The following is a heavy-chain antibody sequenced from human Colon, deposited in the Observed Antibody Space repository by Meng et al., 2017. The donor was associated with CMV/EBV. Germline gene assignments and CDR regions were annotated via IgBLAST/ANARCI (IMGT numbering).Heavy chain of an antibody. D-gene: IGHD1-1*01. CDR1: GFPIRSYG. CDR2: IRHDGNTQ. J-gene: IGHJ4*02. Sequence: GGSLRLSCVASGFPIRSYGMHWVRQAPGRGLEWMAYIRHDGNTQYYADSLKGRFTVSGDNSKNTVYLQMDSLRVDDTAVYYCAKEGVEIEPFFDYWGQGTLVTVSS. CDR3: AKEGVEIEPFFDY. V-gene: IGHV3-30*02.